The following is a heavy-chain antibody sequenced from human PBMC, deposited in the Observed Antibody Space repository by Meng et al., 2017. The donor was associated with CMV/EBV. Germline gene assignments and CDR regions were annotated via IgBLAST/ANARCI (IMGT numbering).Heavy chain of an antibody. V-gene: IGHV3-30*02. Sequence: FSSYGMHLVRQAPGKGLEWVAFIRYDGSNKYYADSVKGRFTISRDNSKNTLYLQMNSLRAEDTAVYYCAKDWPKYYDFWSGENWFDPWGQGTLVTVSS. CDR3: AKDWPKYYDFWSGENWFDP. CDR1: FSSYG. J-gene: IGHJ5*02. CDR2: IRYDGSNK. D-gene: IGHD3-3*01.